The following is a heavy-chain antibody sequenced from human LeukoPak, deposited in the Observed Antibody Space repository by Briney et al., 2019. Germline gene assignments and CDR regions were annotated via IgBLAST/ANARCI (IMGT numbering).Heavy chain of an antibody. D-gene: IGHD1-26*01. Sequence: GGSLRLSCAASGFTFSDYYMSWIRQAPGKGLEWVSYISSSGSTIYYADSVKGRFTISRDNSKNTLYLQMNSLRAEDTAVYYCAREGPTSGSYDWFDPWGQGTLVTVSS. CDR3: AREGPTSGSYDWFDP. CDR1: GFTFSDYY. V-gene: IGHV3-11*04. CDR2: ISSSGSTI. J-gene: IGHJ5*02.